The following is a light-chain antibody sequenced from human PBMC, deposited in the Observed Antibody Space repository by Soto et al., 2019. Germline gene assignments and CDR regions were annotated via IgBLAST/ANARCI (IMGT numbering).Light chain of an antibody. CDR3: QSYDSSNLAV. CDR2: EDN. V-gene: IGLV6-57*02. CDR1: SGSIASNY. J-gene: IGLJ7*01. Sequence: NFKLTQPHSVSESPGKTVTISCTGSSGSIASNYVQWYQQRPGSAPTTVIYEDNQRPSGVPDRFSGSIDSSSNSASLTISGLKTEDEADYYCQSYDSSNLAVFGGGTQLTVL.